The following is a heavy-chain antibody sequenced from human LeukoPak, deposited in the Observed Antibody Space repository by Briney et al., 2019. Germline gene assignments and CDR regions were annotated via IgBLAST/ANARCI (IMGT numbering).Heavy chain of an antibody. J-gene: IGHJ4*02. CDR2: IKQEGSET. D-gene: IGHD3-22*01. CDR3: GMDRVVITD. Sequence: GRSLRLSCAASASTFSSYWMTCVSQAPGRWLEWVANIKQEGSETYCVDSVEGRFTITRDNAQNSGYLPMNSLRAEDTALYYCGMDRVVITDWGQGALVTVSS. CDR1: ASTFSSYW. V-gene: IGHV3-7*01.